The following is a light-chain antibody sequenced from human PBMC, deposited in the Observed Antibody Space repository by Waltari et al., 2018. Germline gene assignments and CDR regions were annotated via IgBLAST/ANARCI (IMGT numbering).Light chain of an antibody. CDR1: VVTKKY. J-gene: IGLJ2*01. Sequence: SYELTHPSSVSVSPGQKAKLTCSGHVVTKKYARWFQQKPGNAPVLMIYKASEGSPRIPERFYGSSSEATVTLTITGAQVEDEADYYCYSSTDNSGIFGGGTTLTVL. CDR2: KAS. V-gene: IGLV3-27*01. CDR3: YSSTDNSGI.